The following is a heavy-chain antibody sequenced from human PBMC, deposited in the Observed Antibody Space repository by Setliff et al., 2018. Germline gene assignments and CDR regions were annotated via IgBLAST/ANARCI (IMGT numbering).Heavy chain of an antibody. D-gene: IGHD3-3*01. V-gene: IGHV3-21*01. CDR3: AREDRYLGYYDFWSGYSSNWFDP. Sequence: GGSLRLSCAASGFTFSSYSMNWVRQAPGKGLEWVSSISSSSSYIYYADSVKGRFTISRDNAKNSLYLQMNSLRAEDTAVYYCAREDRYLGYYDFWSGYSSNWFDPWGQGTLVTVSS. CDR2: ISSSSSYI. CDR1: GFTFSSYS. J-gene: IGHJ5*02.